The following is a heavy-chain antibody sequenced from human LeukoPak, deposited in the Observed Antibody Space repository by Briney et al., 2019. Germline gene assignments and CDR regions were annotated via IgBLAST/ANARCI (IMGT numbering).Heavy chain of an antibody. V-gene: IGHV3-23*01. CDR1: GFTFSSYG. Sequence: PGGSLRLSCAASGFTFSSYGMSWVRQAPGKGLEWVSAISGSGGSTYYADSVKGRFTISRDNSKNTLYLQMNSLRAEDTAVYYCAKVFRVAVTTAPNVDDWGQGTLVTVSS. J-gene: IGHJ4*02. CDR2: ISGSGGST. CDR3: AKVFRVAVTTAPNVDD. D-gene: IGHD4-17*01.